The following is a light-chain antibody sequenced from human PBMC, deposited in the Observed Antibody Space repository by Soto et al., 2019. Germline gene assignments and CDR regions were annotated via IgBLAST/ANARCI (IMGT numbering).Light chain of an antibody. CDR3: SSYTSRSTLYV. J-gene: IGLJ1*01. CDR1: SSDVGGYNY. Sequence: QSALTQPASVSGSPGQSITISRTGTSSDVGGYNYVSWYQQHPGKAPKLMIYDVSNRPSGVSNRFSGSKSGNTASLTISGLQAEDEADYYCSSYTSRSTLYVFGTGTKLTVL. CDR2: DVS. V-gene: IGLV2-14*03.